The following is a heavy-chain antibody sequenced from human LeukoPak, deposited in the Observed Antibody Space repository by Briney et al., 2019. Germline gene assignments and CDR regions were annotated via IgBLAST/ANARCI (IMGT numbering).Heavy chain of an antibody. D-gene: IGHD4-17*01. CDR2: IVVGSGNT. Sequence: SVKVSCKASGFTFTSSAVXXXXQARGQRLXXXXWIVVGSGNTNYAQKFQERVTITRDMSTSTAYMELSSLRSEDTAVYYCAADPYDYGDYVLGYWGQGTLVTVSS. V-gene: IGHV1-58*01. CDR1: GFTFTSSA. J-gene: IGHJ4*02. CDR3: AADPYDYGDYVLGY.